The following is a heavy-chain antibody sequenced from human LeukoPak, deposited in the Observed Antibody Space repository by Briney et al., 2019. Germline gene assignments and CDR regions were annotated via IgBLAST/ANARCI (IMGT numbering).Heavy chain of an antibody. J-gene: IGHJ4*02. V-gene: IGHV3-53*01. CDR3: ATVRDIVVGGGPYYFDY. CDR1: GFTVSGNY. CDR2: LYSGGTT. D-gene: IGHD2-15*01. Sequence: GGSLRLSCAISGFTVSGNYMNWVRQAPGKGLEWVSVLYSGGTTSYADSVKGRFTISRDNSKNTLYLEMNSLRADDTAVYYCATVRDIVVGGGPYYFDYWGQGTLVTVSS.